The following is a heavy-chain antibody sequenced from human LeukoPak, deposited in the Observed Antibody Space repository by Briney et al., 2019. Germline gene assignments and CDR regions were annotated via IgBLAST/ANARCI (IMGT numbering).Heavy chain of an antibody. CDR1: GGSVSSGSCY. J-gene: IGHJ2*01. CDR3: ARDRPSGYSSGWYGSYWYFDL. Sequence: PSETLSLTCTVSGGSVSSGSCYWSWIRQPPGKGLEWIGYIYYSGSTNYNPSLKSRVTISVDTSKNQFSLKLSSVTAADTAVYYCARDRPSGYSSGWYGSYWYFDLWGRGTLVTVSS. D-gene: IGHD6-19*01. V-gene: IGHV4-61*01. CDR2: IYYSGST.